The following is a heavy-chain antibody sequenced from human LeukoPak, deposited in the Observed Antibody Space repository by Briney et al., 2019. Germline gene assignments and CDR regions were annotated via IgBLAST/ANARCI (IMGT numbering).Heavy chain of an antibody. Sequence: GGSLRLSCAASGFNVSNDYMSWVRQAPGKGLEWVSVIYSGGNTHYADSVKGRFTISRDKSTNTVNLQMNSLRAEDTALYYCARVYYDGSGYYYSLEFFFDHWGQGTLVTVSS. CDR2: IYSGGNT. J-gene: IGHJ4*02. CDR1: GFNVSNDY. CDR3: ARVYYDGSGYYYSLEFFFDH. V-gene: IGHV3-66*01. D-gene: IGHD3-22*01.